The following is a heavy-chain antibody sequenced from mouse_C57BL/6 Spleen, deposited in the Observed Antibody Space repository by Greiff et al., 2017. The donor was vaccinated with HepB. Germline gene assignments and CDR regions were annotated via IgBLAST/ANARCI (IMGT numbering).Heavy chain of an antibody. CDR3: ARGVHYYGSSHYYAMDY. Sequence: VQLQQPGAELVKPGASVKLSCKASGYTFTSYWMHWVKQRPGQGLEWIGMIHPNSCSTNYNEKFKSKATLTVDKSSSTAYMQLSSLTSEDSAVYYCARGVHYYGSSHYYAMDYWGQGTSVTVSS. J-gene: IGHJ4*01. CDR2: IHPNSCST. V-gene: IGHV1-64*01. CDR1: GYTFTSYW. D-gene: IGHD1-1*01.